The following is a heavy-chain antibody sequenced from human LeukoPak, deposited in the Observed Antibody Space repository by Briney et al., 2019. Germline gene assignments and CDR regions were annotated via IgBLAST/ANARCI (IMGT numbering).Heavy chain of an antibody. CDR3: AKAPFGVVITGFSWFDP. Sequence: GGSLRLSCAASGFTFSSYAMSWVRQAPGKGLEWVSAISGSGGSTYYADSVKGRFTISRDNSKNTLYLQMNSLRAEDTAVYYCAKAPFGVVITGFSWFDPWGQGTLVTVSS. J-gene: IGHJ5*02. CDR1: GFTFSSYA. D-gene: IGHD3-3*01. V-gene: IGHV3-23*01. CDR2: ISGSGGST.